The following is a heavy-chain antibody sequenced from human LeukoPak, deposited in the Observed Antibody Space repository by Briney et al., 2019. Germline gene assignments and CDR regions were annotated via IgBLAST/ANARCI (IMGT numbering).Heavy chain of an antibody. CDR2: IYGGGST. CDR1: GFTVSSNY. V-gene: IGHV3-66*01. J-gene: IGHJ4*02. Sequence: GGSLRLSCAASGFTVSSNYMSWVRQAPGKGLEWVSVIYGGGSTYYADSVKGRFTISRDNSKNTLYLQMNNLRAEDTAVYYCARRTPYSSGPFDYWGQGTLVTVSS. CDR3: ARRTPYSSGPFDY. D-gene: IGHD6-19*01.